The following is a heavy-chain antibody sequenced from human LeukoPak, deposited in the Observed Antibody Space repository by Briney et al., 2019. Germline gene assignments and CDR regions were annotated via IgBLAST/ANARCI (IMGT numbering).Heavy chain of an antibody. Sequence: GASVKVSCKASGGTFSNYAINWVRQAPGQGLEWMGWISTHNGYTKYAQKFQGRVTMTTDTSMSTAYMELRSLRSDDTAVYYCARRRAVAGVNWFDPWGQGTLVTVSS. V-gene: IGHV1-18*01. D-gene: IGHD6-19*01. CDR2: ISTHNGYT. CDR1: GGTFSNYA. CDR3: ARRRAVAGVNWFDP. J-gene: IGHJ5*02.